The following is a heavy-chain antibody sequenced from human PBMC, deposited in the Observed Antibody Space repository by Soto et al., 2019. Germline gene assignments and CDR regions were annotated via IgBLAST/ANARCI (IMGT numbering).Heavy chain of an antibody. V-gene: IGHV3-30*18. D-gene: IGHD2-2*02. CDR1: GFTFSSYG. Sequence: GGSLRLSCAASGFTFSSYGMHWVRQAPGKGLEWVAVISYDGSNKYYADSVKGRFTISRDNSKNTLYLQMNSLRAEDTAVYYCVQAYCSSTSCYMDKLFDYWGQGTLVTVSS. CDR2: ISYDGSNK. J-gene: IGHJ4*02. CDR3: VQAYCSSTSCYMDKLFDY.